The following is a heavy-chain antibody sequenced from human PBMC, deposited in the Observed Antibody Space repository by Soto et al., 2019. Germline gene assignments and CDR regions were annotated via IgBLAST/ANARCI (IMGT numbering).Heavy chain of an antibody. Sequence: SETLSLTCAVYGGSFGGYYWRWIRQPQGKGLEWIGEINHSGSTNYNPSLKSRVTISVDTSKNQFSLKLSSVTAADTAVYYCARGITMIVVVYYFDYWGQGTLVTVSS. CDR2: INHSGST. CDR3: ARGITMIVVVYYFDY. CDR1: GGSFGGYY. V-gene: IGHV4-34*01. D-gene: IGHD3-22*01. J-gene: IGHJ4*02.